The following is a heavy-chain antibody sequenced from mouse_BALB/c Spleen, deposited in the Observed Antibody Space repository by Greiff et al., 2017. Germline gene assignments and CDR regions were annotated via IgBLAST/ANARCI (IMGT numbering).Heavy chain of an antibody. J-gene: IGHJ2*01. Sequence: QVQLKQSGAELVKPGASVKLSCKASGYTFTSYYMYWVKQRPGQGLEWIGEINPSNGGTNFNEKFKSKATLTVDKSSSTAYMQLSSLTSEDSAVYYCTRSGGYYFDYWGQGTTLTVSS. CDR2: INPSNGGT. CDR3: TRSGGYYFDY. V-gene: IGHV1S81*02. D-gene: IGHD3-1*01. CDR1: GYTFTSYY.